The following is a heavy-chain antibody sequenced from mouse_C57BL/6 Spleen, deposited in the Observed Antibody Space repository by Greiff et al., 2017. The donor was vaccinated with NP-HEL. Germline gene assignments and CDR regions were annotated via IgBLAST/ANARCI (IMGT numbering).Heavy chain of an antibody. CDR2: INPNNGGT. V-gene: IGHV1-26*01. CDR3: ATPGGYYDMGFDY. Sequence: VQLQQSGPELVKPGASVKISCKASGYTFTDYYMNWVKQSHGKSLEWIGDINPNNGGTSYNQKFKGKATLTVDKSSSTAYMELRSLTSEDSAVDYCATPGGYYDMGFDYWGQGTTLTVSS. D-gene: IGHD2-4*01. J-gene: IGHJ2*01. CDR1: GYTFTDYY.